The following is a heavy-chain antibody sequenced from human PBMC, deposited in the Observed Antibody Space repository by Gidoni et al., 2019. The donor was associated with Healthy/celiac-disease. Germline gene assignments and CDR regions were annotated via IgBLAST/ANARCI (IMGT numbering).Heavy chain of an antibody. Sequence: EVQLVESGGGLVQPGGSLRLSCAASGFTFSSYSMNWVRQAPGKGLEWVSYISSSSSTIYYADSVKGRFTISRDNAKNSLYLQMNSLRDEDTAVYYCATQTTMSRGGMAYWGQGTLVTVSS. CDR1: GFTFSSYS. V-gene: IGHV3-48*02. D-gene: IGHD6-13*01. CDR2: ISSSSSTI. CDR3: ATQTTMSRGGMAY. J-gene: IGHJ4*02.